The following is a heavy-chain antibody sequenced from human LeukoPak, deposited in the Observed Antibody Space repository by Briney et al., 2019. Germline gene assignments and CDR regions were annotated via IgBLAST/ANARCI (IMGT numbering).Heavy chain of an antibody. Sequence: GGSLRLSCEASGFTFSDYYMSWIRQAPGKGLEWVSYISSSGSTIYYADSVKGRFTISRDNAKNSLYLQMNSLRAEDTAVYYCARDLTMSYYMDVWGKGTTVTISS. D-gene: IGHD4/OR15-4a*01. V-gene: IGHV3-11*04. CDR1: GFTFSDYY. CDR2: ISSSGSTI. J-gene: IGHJ6*03. CDR3: ARDLTMSYYMDV.